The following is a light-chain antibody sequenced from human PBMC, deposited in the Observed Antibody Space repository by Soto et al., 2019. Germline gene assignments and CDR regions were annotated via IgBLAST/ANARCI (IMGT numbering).Light chain of an antibody. CDR2: LNSDGSH. J-gene: IGLJ3*02. CDR1: SGHSSYA. V-gene: IGLV4-69*01. Sequence: QAVLTQSPSASASLGASVKLTCTLSSGHSSYAIAWHQQQPEKGPRYLMKLNSDGSHSKGDGIPDRFSGSSSGAERYLTTSSLQSEDEADYYCQTWGTGNWVFGGGTKLTVL. CDR3: QTWGTGNWV.